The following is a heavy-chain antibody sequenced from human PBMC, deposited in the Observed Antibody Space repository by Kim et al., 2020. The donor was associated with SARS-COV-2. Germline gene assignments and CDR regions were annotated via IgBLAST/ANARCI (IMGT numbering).Heavy chain of an antibody. J-gene: IGHJ5*02. CDR3: ARDPSGTYYGWFDP. CDR1: GFTFSSYG. Sequence: GGSLRLSCAASGFTFSSYGMHWVRQAPGKGLEWVAALSYDGSNEYHAGSVKGRFTISRDNSKNTLFLQMNSLRPEDTAVYYCARDPSGTYYGWFDPWGQG. D-gene: IGHD1-26*01. CDR2: LSYDGSNE. V-gene: IGHV3-30*03.